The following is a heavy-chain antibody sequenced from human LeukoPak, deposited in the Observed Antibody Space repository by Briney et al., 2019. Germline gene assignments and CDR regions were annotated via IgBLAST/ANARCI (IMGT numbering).Heavy chain of an antibody. V-gene: IGHV1-24*01. J-gene: IGHJ4*02. CDR1: GYTLTELS. Sequence: ASVKVSCKVSGYTLTELSMHWVRQAPGKGLEWMGGFDPEDGETIYAQKFQGRVTMTEDTSTDTAYMELSSLRSEDTAVYYCARFITMVRGVINSDYWGQGTLVTVSS. CDR2: FDPEDGET. CDR3: ARFITMVRGVINSDY. D-gene: IGHD3-10*01.